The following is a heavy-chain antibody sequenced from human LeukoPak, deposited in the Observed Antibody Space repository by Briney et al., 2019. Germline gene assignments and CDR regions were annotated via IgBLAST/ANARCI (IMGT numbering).Heavy chain of an antibody. V-gene: IGHV3-30*02. J-gene: IGHJ4*02. CDR3: AKQGSGSYRLDY. D-gene: IGHD1-26*01. CDR2: IQYDGSNK. CDR1: GFTFSSYG. Sequence: GGSLRLSCAASGFTFSSYGMHWVRQAPGKGLEWVAFIQYDGSNKYYADSVKGRFTISRDNSKNTLYLQMNSLRAEDTAVYYCAKQGSGSYRLDYWGQGTLVTVSS.